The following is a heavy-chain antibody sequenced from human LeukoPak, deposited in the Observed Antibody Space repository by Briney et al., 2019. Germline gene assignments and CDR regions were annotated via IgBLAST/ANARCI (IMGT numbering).Heavy chain of an antibody. Sequence: PSETLSLTCAVHGGSFSGFYWTWMRQPPGKGPEWIGEVNHSRGTNYNPSLKSRVTLSEDTSKNQFSLNLTSVTAADTAVYYCARGLGEGYPDSWGQGTLVTVSS. CDR3: ARGLGEGYPDS. CDR2: VNHSRGT. J-gene: IGHJ4*02. V-gene: IGHV4-34*01. CDR1: GGSFSGFY. D-gene: IGHD5-24*01.